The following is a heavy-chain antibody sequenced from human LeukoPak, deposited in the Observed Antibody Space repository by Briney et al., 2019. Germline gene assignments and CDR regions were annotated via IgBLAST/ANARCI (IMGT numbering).Heavy chain of an antibody. CDR2: VRGSGSDK. CDR1: GFTFSTYA. CDR3: ARWDGGFDY. D-gene: IGHD1-26*01. J-gene: IGHJ4*02. V-gene: IGHV3-23*01. Sequence: GGSLRLSCAVSGFTFSTYAMSWVRQAPGRGLEWVSAVRGSGSDKYYADSVKGRFTISRDNSKNTLYLQMDSLSAGDTAVYSCARWDGGFDYWGQGTLVTVSS.